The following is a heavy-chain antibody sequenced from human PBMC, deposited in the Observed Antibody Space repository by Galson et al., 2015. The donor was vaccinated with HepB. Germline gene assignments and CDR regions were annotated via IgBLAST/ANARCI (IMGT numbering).Heavy chain of an antibody. Sequence: SLRLSCAASGFTFSNAWMSWVRQAPGKGLEWVGRIKSKTDGGTTDYAAPVKGRFTISRDDSKNTLYLQMNSLKTEDTAVYYCTTDILSYGYSYYYYMDVWGKGTTVTVSS. D-gene: IGHD5-18*01. V-gene: IGHV3-15*01. CDR3: TTDILSYGYSYYYYMDV. J-gene: IGHJ6*03. CDR2: IKSKTDGGTT. CDR1: GFTFSNAW.